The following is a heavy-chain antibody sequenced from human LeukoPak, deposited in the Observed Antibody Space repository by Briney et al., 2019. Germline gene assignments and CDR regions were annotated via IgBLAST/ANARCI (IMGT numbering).Heavy chain of an antibody. Sequence: GGSLRLSCAASGFTFSSYGMPWVRQAPGKGLEWVAVISYDGSNKYYADSVKGRFTISRDNSKNTLYLQMNSLRAEDTAVYYCAKDLSHDWGGAFDIWGQGTMVTVSS. D-gene: IGHD7-27*01. CDR3: AKDLSHDWGGAFDI. CDR1: GFTFSSYG. J-gene: IGHJ3*02. V-gene: IGHV3-30*18. CDR2: ISYDGSNK.